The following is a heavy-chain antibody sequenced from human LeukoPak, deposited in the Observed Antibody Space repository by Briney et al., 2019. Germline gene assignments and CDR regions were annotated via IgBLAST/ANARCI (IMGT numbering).Heavy chain of an antibody. CDR3: ARGVGTSYYMDV. D-gene: IGHD7-27*01. CDR2: IIPIFGTA. Sequence: SVKVSCKASGGTFSSYAISWVRQAPGQGLEWMGGIIPIFGTANYAQKFQGRVTITADESTSTADMELSSLRSEDTAVYYCARGVGTSYYMDVWGKGTTVTVSS. V-gene: IGHV1-69*13. J-gene: IGHJ6*03. CDR1: GGTFSSYA.